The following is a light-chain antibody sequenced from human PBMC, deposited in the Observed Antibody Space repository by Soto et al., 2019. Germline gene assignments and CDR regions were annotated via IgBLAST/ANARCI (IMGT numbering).Light chain of an antibody. CDR3: LQYNNWPPYT. Sequence: EMVMTQSPATLSVSPGERATLSCRASQSVSSNLAWYQQKLGQAPRLLIYGASTRATGVPARFSGSGSGTEFTLTISSLHSEDFAVYYCLQYNNWPPYTFGQGTKLEIK. J-gene: IGKJ2*01. CDR1: QSVSSN. CDR2: GAS. V-gene: IGKV3-15*01.